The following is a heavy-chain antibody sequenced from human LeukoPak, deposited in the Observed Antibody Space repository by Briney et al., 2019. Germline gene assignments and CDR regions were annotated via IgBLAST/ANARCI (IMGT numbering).Heavy chain of an antibody. Sequence: SETLSLICTVSGGSISSSSYYWGWIRQPPGKGLEWIGSIYYSGSTYYNPSLKSRVTISVDTSKNQFSLKLSSVTAADTAVYYCARQDPYFDYWGQGTLVTVSS. CDR1: GGSISSSSYY. J-gene: IGHJ4*02. CDR2: IYYSGST. V-gene: IGHV4-39*01. CDR3: ARQDPYFDY.